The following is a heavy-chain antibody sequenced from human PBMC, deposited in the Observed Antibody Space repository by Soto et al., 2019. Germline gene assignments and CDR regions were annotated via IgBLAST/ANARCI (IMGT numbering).Heavy chain of an antibody. CDR1: GYTFSIPA. J-gene: IGHJ4*02. V-gene: IGHV1-18*04. D-gene: IGHD5-12*01. CDR3: ARDHGGYGTFDY. Sequence: GPEVKKPEASVKVSCKASGYTFSIPAISWVRQAPGQGPEWMGWISSSGVTNYAQNFQGRVTLTVDSSTTTAYMEVRSLSSADTAIYYCARDHGGYGTFDYWGQGTLVTVSS. CDR2: ISSSGVT.